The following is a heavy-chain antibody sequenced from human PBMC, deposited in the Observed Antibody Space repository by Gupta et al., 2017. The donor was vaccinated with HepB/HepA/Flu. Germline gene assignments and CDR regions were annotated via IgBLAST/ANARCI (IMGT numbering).Heavy chain of an antibody. D-gene: IGHD3-3*01. V-gene: IGHV3-23*01. J-gene: IGHJ6*04. Sequence: QLLESGGGLVQPGGSLRLYCAASGFSVGSNAMAWVRQAPGKGLEWVSGFGSDMKTHYADSVGGRFTIARDTVKNTVYLKMNNMRAEDTAVYYCAKDLYFWSGMDVWGEGTTVTVST. CDR3: AKDLYFWSGMDV. CDR1: GFSVGSNA. CDR2: FGSDMKT.